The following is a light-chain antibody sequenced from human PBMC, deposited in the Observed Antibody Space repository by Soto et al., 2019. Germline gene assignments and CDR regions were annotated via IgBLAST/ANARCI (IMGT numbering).Light chain of an antibody. CDR1: QSVSSY. CDR2: DAS. J-gene: IGKJ1*01. Sequence: EIVLTQSPATLSLSPGERATLSCRASQSVSSYLAWYQQKPGQAPRLLIYDASKRATGIPARFTGSGSGTXXXXXXXXLEPEDFAVYYCQQRNNWPVTFGQGTRVEIK. CDR3: QQRNNWPVT. V-gene: IGKV3-11*01.